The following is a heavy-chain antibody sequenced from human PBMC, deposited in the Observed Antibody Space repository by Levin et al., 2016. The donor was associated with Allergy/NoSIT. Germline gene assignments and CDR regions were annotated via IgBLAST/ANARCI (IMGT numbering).Heavy chain of an antibody. V-gene: IGHV1-69*13. CDR1: GGTFSSYA. J-gene: IGHJ5*02. Sequence: SVKVSCKASGGTFSSYAISWVRQAPGQGLEWMGGIIPIFGTANYAQKFQGRVTITADESTSTAYMELSSLRSEDTAVYYCARDSSMTTFGGVIAPGWFDPWGQGTLVTVSS. D-gene: IGHD3-16*02. CDR3: ARDSSMTTFGGVIAPGWFDP. CDR2: IIPIFGTA.